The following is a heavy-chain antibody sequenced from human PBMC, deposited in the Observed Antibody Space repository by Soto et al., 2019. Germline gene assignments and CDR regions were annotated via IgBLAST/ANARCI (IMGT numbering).Heavy chain of an antibody. J-gene: IGHJ5*02. CDR3: ARSRRNYFDP. V-gene: IGHV4-59*01. CDR2: ISYSGTT. Sequence: SEILSLTCTVSGGSISVYYWNWIRQSPVKVLEWIGYISYSGTTKYNPSLKSLVTISVDTSKNQFSLKLSSVTAADTAVYYCARSRRNYFDPWGQGTLLTVSS. CDR1: GGSISVYY.